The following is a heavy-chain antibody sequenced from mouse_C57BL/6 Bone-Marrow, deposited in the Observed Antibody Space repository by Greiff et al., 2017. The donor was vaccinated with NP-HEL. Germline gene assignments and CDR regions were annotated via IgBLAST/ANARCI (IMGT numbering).Heavy chain of an antibody. D-gene: IGHD5-1*01. V-gene: IGHV1-15*01. CDR2: IDPETGGT. CDR3: TRFPYEYHFAY. J-gene: IGHJ3*01. CDR1: GYTFTDYE. Sequence: VQLQQSGAELVRPGASVTLSCKASGYTFTDYEMHWVKQTPVHGLEWIGAIDPETGGTAYNQKFKGKAILTADKSSSTAYMELRSLTSEDSAVYYCTRFPYEYHFAYWGQGTLVTVSA.